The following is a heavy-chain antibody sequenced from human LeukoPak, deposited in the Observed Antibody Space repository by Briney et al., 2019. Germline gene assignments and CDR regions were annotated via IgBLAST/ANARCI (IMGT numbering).Heavy chain of an antibody. V-gene: IGHV3-74*01. CDR1: GFTFSTYW. Sequence: SGGSLRLSCAASGFTFSTYWMNWVRQPPGKGLVWVSRINSDGSSTTYADSVMGRFTISRDNATNTLFLQMNSLRADDTAVYYCARSTSHCYYYYMDVWGKGTTVTISS. J-gene: IGHJ6*03. CDR2: INSDGSST. CDR3: ARSTSHCYYYYMDV.